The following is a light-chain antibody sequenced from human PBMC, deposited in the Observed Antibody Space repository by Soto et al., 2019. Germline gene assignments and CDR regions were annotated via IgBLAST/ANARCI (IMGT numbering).Light chain of an antibody. Sequence: EVMFTQSPGTLSFSPLERVILSCRASHSVHNNHLAWYQQKPGQAPRLLIFGASSRASGIPDRFSGSGSGTDFSLTISSLQPEDFATYYCQQSYSTPPITFGGGTKVDIK. CDR1: HSVHNNH. V-gene: IGKV3-20*01. CDR2: GAS. J-gene: IGKJ4*01. CDR3: QQSYSTPPIT.